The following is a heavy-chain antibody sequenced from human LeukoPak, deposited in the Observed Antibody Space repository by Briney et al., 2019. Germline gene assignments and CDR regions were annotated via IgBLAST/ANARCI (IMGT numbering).Heavy chain of an antibody. J-gene: IGHJ3*02. V-gene: IGHV4-39*01. D-gene: IGHD3-9*01. CDR3: ASCILQSWGAFDI. CDR2: IYYSGST. CDR1: GGSISSSSYY. Sequence: PSETLSLTCTVSGGSISSSSYYWGWIRQPPGKGLEWIGSIYYSGSTYYNPSLKSRVTISADTSKNQFSLKLSSVTAADTAVYYCASCILQSWGAFDIWGQGTMVTVSS.